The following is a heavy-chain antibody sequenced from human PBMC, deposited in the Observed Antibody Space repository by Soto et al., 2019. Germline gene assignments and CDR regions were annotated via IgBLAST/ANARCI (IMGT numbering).Heavy chain of an antibody. CDR3: TTQYCSSTSCYEDAFDI. Sequence: EVQLVESGGGLVKPGGSLRLSCAASGFTFSNAWMSWVRQAPGKGLEWVGRIKSKTDGGTTDYAAPVKGRFTISRDDSKNTLYLQMNSLKTEDTAVYYCTTQYCSSTSCYEDAFDIWGQGTMVTVSS. D-gene: IGHD2-2*01. J-gene: IGHJ3*02. CDR2: IKSKTDGGTT. V-gene: IGHV3-15*01. CDR1: GFTFSNAW.